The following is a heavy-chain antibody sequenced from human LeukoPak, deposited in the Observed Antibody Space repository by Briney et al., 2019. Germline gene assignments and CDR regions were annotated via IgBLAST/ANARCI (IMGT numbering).Heavy chain of an antibody. Sequence: LGESLKISCKGSGYRFTSYWIAWVRQIPGKGLEWRGMIYPDDSDTRYSPSFQGQVTITADKSISTAYLQWSSLKASDNAMYYCARQRRSSGWPNDYWGQGTLVTVAS. J-gene: IGHJ4*02. CDR3: ARQRRSSGWPNDY. CDR1: GYRFTSYW. D-gene: IGHD6-19*01. V-gene: IGHV5-51*01. CDR2: IYPDDSDT.